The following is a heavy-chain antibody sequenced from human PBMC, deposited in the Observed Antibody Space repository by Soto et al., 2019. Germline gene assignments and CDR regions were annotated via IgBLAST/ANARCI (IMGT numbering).Heavy chain of an antibody. Sequence: QVQLQESGPGLVKPSETLSLTCTVSGGSISSYYWSWIRQPPGKGLEWIGYIYYSGSTNYNPSLKSRVTISVDTSKNQFSLKLSSVTAADTAVYYCARGLLTGYSSGWGLDYWGQGTLVTVSS. CDR1: GGSISSYY. CDR3: ARGLLTGYSSGWGLDY. D-gene: IGHD6-19*01. V-gene: IGHV4-59*01. J-gene: IGHJ4*02. CDR2: IYYSGST.